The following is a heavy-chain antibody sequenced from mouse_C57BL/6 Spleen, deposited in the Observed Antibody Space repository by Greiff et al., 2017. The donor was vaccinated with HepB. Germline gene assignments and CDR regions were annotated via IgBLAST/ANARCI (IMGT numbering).Heavy chain of an antibody. CDR1: GYTFTSYW. CDR2: IHPNSGST. D-gene: IGHD4-1*02. V-gene: IGHV1-64*01. J-gene: IGHJ1*03. Sequence: QVQLQQPGAELVKPGASVKLSCTASGYTFTSYWMHWVKQRPGQGLEWIGMIHPNSGSTNYNEKFKSKATLTVDKSYSTAYLQLSSLTSEDAAVYYCERGGATDRYFDVWGTGTTVTVSS. CDR3: ERGGATDRYFDV.